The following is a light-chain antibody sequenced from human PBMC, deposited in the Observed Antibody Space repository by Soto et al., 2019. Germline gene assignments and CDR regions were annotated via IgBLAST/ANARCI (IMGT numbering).Light chain of an antibody. CDR3: KSYTSASTYV. CDR1: GSDIGTYNY. Sequence: QSVLTQPASVSGSPGQSITISCTGTGSDIGTYNYVSWYQHHPGKAPKSIIYDVTNRPSGVSDRFSGSKSGNTASLTISGLQAEDEADYFCKSYTSASTYVFGTGTKSPS. J-gene: IGLJ1*01. CDR2: DVT. V-gene: IGLV2-14*03.